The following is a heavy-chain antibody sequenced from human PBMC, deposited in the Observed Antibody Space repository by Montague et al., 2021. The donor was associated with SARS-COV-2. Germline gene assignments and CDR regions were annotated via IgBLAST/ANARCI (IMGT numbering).Heavy chain of an antibody. CDR2: FYSVGST. Sequence: SETLSLTCTVSGASVSSSDWAWIRQSPGKGLEWIGYFYSVGSTDYNPSLKSRVTIPSDTSKNQFSLKVRSVNAADTAIYYCARETMTADAFDIWGQGTMVTVST. CDR3: ARETMTADAFDI. J-gene: IGHJ3*02. V-gene: IGHV4-59*02. CDR1: GASVSSSD. D-gene: IGHD1-14*01.